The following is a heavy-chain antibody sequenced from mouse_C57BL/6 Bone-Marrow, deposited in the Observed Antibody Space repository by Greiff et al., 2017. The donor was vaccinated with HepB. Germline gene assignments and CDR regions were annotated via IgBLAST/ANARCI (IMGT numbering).Heavy chain of an antibody. CDR3: TREGLRRRDWYFDV. Sequence: QVQLQQSGAELVRPGASVTLSCKASGYTFTDYEMHWVKQTPVHGLEWIGAIDPETGGTAYNQKFKGKAILTADKSSSTAYMELRSLTSEDSAVYYCTREGLRRRDWYFDVWGTGTTVTVSS. V-gene: IGHV1-15*01. CDR2: IDPETGGT. D-gene: IGHD2-4*01. J-gene: IGHJ1*03. CDR1: GYTFTDYE.